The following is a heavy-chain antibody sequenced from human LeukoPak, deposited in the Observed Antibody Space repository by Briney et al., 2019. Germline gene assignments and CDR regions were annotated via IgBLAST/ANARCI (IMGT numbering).Heavy chain of an antibody. J-gene: IGHJ4*02. CDR3: ARHSHYSFDY. V-gene: IGHV3-48*02. CDR1: GFTFSTYS. Sequence: GGSLRLSCAASGFTFSTYSMNWVRQAPGKGLEWVSYISSSSSAIFYADSVKGRFTISRDNAKNSLYLQMNSLRDEDTAVYYCARHSHYSFDYWGQGILVTVSS. D-gene: IGHD3-10*01. CDR2: ISSSSSAI.